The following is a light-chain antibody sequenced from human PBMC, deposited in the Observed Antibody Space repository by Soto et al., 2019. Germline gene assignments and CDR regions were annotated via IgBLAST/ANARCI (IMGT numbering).Light chain of an antibody. J-gene: IGLJ1*01. CDR1: SSDVGSSNL. CDR3: CSFARSSTFYV. V-gene: IGLV2-23*01. CDR2: EGS. Sequence: QSVLTQPASVSASPGQSITISCTGTSSDVGSSNLVSWYQHHPGKAPKLIIYEGSRRPSGVSGRFSGSKSGNTASLTISGLQADDEADYYCCSFARSSTFYVFGNGTKVTVL.